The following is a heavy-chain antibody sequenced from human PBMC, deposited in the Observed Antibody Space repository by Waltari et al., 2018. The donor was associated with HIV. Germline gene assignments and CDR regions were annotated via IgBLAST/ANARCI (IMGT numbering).Heavy chain of an antibody. CDR2: IWCDGSKK. D-gene: IGHD4-17*01. Sequence: QVQLVESGGGVVQPGRTLRLSCAASGVTFSSYGMQWVRQAPGKGLQWVAVIWCDGSKKSYADTMDGRFTISGDNSKTTLNLQRNSLRAEDTAVYYCARDRGNDYGDYGSGSGYFDLWGRGTLVTVSS. J-gene: IGHJ2*01. V-gene: IGHV3-33*01. CDR3: ARDRGNDYGDYGSGSGYFDL. CDR1: GVTFSSYG.